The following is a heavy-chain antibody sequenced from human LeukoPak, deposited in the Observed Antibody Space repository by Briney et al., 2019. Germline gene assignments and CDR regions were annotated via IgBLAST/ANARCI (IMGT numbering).Heavy chain of an antibody. CDR3: TRLEDYDILTGYPPLGYYGMDV. CDR2: IRSKANSYAT. CDR1: GFTFSGSA. V-gene: IGHV3-73*01. D-gene: IGHD3-9*01. Sequence: PGGSLKLSCAASGFTFSGSAMHWVSQASGKGLEWVGRIRSKANSYATAYAASVKGRFTISRDDSKNTAYLQMNSLKTEDTAVYYCTRLEDYDILTGYPPLGYYGMDVWGQGTTVTVSS. J-gene: IGHJ6*02.